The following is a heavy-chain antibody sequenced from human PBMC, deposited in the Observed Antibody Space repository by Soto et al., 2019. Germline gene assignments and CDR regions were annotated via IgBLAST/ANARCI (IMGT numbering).Heavy chain of an antibody. J-gene: IGHJ4*02. V-gene: IGHV4-34*01. Sequence: SETLSLTCAVYGGSFSGYYWSWIRQPPGKGLEWIGEINHSGSTNYNPSLKSRVTISVDTSKNQFSLKLSSVTAADTAVYYCAIYHGRLFGMNYWGQGTLVTVSS. CDR3: AIYHGRLFGMNY. D-gene: IGHD1-20*01. CDR1: GGSFSGYY. CDR2: INHSGST.